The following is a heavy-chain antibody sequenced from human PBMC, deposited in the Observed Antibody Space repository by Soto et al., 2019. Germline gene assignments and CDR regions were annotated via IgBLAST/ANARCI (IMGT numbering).Heavy chain of an antibody. CDR1: GYSFGNYG. V-gene: IGHV1-18*01. CDR3: ARVFPPAEVGNYYYGRDV. CDR2: IIAYNRNT. J-gene: IGHJ6*02. Sequence: GASVKVSCKASGYSFGNYGISGVGLAPSRGLEWSGWIIAYNRNTIYSQDLQDRVTMTTDTSTSTAYMEQRSLRSDDTAVYSCARVFPPAEVGNYYYGRDVWGQGTTVTVSS. D-gene: IGHD2-2*01.